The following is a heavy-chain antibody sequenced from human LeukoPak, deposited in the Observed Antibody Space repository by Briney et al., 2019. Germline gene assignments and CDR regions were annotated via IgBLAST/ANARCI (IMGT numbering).Heavy chain of an antibody. V-gene: IGHV3-30*18. Sequence: GGSLRLSCAASGFTFSSYGMHWVRQALGKGLEWVAVISFDGDNKYYADSVKGRFTISRDNSKNRLYLQMNSLRAEDTAVYYCAKDHYDTGGTYSFDPWGQGTLVTVSS. CDR1: GFTFSSYG. CDR3: AKDHYDTGGTYSFDP. CDR2: ISFDGDNK. D-gene: IGHD2-8*02. J-gene: IGHJ5*02.